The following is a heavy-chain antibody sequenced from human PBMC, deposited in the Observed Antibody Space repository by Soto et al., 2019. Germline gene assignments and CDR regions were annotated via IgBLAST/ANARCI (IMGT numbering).Heavy chain of an antibody. CDR3: ARGYYDILTGYFVDY. D-gene: IGHD3-9*01. Sequence: PSETLSLTCTVSGGSVSSGSYYWSWIRQPPGKGLEWIGYTYYSGSTNYNPSLKSRVTISVDTSKNQFSLKLSSVTAADTAVYYCARGYYDILTGYFVDYWGQGTLVTVSS. J-gene: IGHJ4*02. CDR1: GGSVSSGSYY. V-gene: IGHV4-61*01. CDR2: TYYSGST.